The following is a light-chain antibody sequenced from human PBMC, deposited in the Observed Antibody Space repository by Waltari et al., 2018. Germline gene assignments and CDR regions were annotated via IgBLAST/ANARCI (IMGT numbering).Light chain of an antibody. CDR2: DAS. V-gene: IGKV3-20*01. Sequence: EIVLTQSPGTLSLSPGERATPSCRASQSVSRSLAWYQQKPGQAPRLLIYDASSRANGIPDRFSGSGSGTDFSLTISRLEPEDFAVYYCQNYVRLPATFGQGTKVVIK. CDR3: QNYVRLPAT. CDR1: QSVSRS. J-gene: IGKJ1*01.